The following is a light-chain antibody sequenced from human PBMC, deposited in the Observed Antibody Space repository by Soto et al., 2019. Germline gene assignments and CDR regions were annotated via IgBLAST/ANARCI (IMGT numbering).Light chain of an antibody. Sequence: QSALAQPASVSGSPGQSITIPCTGSNSDVGNYNLVSWYQQHPGEAPKLMIYEGSKRPSGVSNRFSGSKSGNTASLTISGIQAEDEADYFCCSYAGSSTYVFGTGTXV. CDR3: CSYAGSSTYV. V-gene: IGLV2-23*01. CDR2: EGS. CDR1: NSDVGNYNL. J-gene: IGLJ1*01.